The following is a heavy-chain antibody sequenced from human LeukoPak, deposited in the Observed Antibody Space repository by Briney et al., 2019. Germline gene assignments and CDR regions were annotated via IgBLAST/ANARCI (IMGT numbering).Heavy chain of an antibody. D-gene: IGHD5-18*01. V-gene: IGHV4-4*07. CDR1: GGSISSYY. J-gene: IGHJ6*03. CDR3: ARDLGYGYYFHYYLDV. Sequence: KTSETLSLTCTVSGGSISSYYWTWIRQPAGKGLEWIGRIYSSGNTNYNPSLNSRVTISIDLSKNQFSLKLSSVTAADTAVYYCARDLGYGYYFHYYLDVWGKGTTVTVSS. CDR2: IYSSGNT.